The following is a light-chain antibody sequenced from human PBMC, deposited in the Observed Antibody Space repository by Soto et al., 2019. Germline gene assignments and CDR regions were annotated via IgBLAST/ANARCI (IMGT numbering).Light chain of an antibody. Sequence: EIVLTQSPGTLSLSPGERATLSCRASQSVSSSYLAWYQQKPGQAPRLLIYGASIRATGIPDRFSGGGSGTDFTLTISRLELEDFAVFYCHQYGSSPPITFGQGTRLEIK. J-gene: IGKJ5*01. CDR3: HQYGSSPPIT. V-gene: IGKV3-20*01. CDR2: GAS. CDR1: QSVSSSY.